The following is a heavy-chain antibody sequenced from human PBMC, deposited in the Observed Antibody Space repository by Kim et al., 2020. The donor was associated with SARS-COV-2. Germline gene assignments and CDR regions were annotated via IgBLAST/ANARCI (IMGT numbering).Heavy chain of an antibody. V-gene: IGHV3-72*01. Sequence: TEYAASVEGRFTISRDDSKNSVYLQMNSLTTEDTAVYYCARDQNNAFDICGQGTLVTVS. CDR2: T. CDR3: ARDQNNAFDI. J-gene: IGHJ3*02.